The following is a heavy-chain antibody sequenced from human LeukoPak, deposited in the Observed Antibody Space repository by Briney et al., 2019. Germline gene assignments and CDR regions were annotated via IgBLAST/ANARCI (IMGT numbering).Heavy chain of an antibody. CDR1: GFTFSSYA. CDR3: AKLGAYDSSSHFDY. D-gene: IGHD3-22*01. Sequence: GGSLRLSCAASGFTFSSYAIHWVRQAPGKGLEWVAVISYDGSNKYYADSVKGRFTISRDNSKNTLYLQMNSLRAEDTAVYYCAKLGAYDSSSHFDYWGQGTLVTVSS. V-gene: IGHV3-30-3*01. CDR2: ISYDGSNK. J-gene: IGHJ4*02.